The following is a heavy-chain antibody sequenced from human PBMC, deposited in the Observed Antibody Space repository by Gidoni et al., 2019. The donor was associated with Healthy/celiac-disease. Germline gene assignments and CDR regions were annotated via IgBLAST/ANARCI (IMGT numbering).Heavy chain of an antibody. Sequence: QVQLVESGGGLVKPGGSLRLSCAASGFNFSDYYMSWNRQAPGKGLEWFSYSSSSGITIYYAASVKGRFTISRDNAKNSLYLQMNSLRAEDTAVYYCARGVYVAAFDIWGQGTMVTVSS. CDR1: GFNFSDYY. CDR3: ARGVYVAAFDI. V-gene: IGHV3-11*01. D-gene: IGHD3-16*01. J-gene: IGHJ3*02. CDR2: SSSSGITI.